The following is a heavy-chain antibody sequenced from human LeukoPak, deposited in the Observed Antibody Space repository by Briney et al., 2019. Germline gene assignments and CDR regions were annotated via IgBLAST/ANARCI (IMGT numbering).Heavy chain of an antibody. CDR2: IFHSGST. CDR3: ARGFCSDEICQVFTH. J-gene: IGHJ4*02. Sequence: SETLSLTCTVSGYSISSVYYWGWIRQPPVKGLEWIANIFHSGSTYYNPSLKSRVTISIDTSKNQFSLKLSSVTAADTAVYYCARGFCSDEICQVFTHWGQGTLVTVSS. CDR1: GYSISSVYY. V-gene: IGHV4-38-2*02. D-gene: IGHD3-3*01.